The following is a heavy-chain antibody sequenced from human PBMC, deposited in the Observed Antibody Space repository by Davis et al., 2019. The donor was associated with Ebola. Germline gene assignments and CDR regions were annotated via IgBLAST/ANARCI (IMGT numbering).Heavy chain of an antibody. CDR3: ASLLTYYYGSGIYSSPYFFDY. CDR1: GGSISSYY. D-gene: IGHD3-10*01. Sequence: MPSETLSLTCTVSGGSISSYYWGWIRQPPGKGLEWIGGIYYSGSTYYNPSLKSRVTMSVDTSRNQFSLQLSSVTAADTAVYYCASLLTYYYGSGIYSSPYFFDYWGQGTLVTVSS. CDR2: IYYSGST. V-gene: IGHV4-59*04. J-gene: IGHJ4*02.